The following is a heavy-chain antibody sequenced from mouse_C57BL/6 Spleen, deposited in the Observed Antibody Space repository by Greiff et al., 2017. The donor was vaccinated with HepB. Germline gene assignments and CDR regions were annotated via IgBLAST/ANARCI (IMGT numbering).Heavy chain of an antibody. Sequence: EVQLQQSGPELVKPGASVKISCKASGYTFTDYYMNWVKQSHGKSLEWIGDINPNNGGTSYNQKFKGKATLTVDKSSSTAYMELRSLTSEDSAVYYCASNGYDFYYAMDYWGQGTSVTVSS. CDR1: GYTFTDYY. D-gene: IGHD2-2*01. V-gene: IGHV1-26*01. CDR3: ASNGYDFYYAMDY. J-gene: IGHJ4*01. CDR2: INPNNGGT.